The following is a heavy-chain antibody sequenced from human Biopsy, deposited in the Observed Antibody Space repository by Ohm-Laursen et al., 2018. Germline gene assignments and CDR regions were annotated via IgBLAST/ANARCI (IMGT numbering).Heavy chain of an antibody. Sequence: SETLSLTCAVYGESFNGYYWSWIRQTPGKGLEWLGEINHSGRTNYNPSLKSRVTISVDTSKNQFSLKVRSVTAADTAVYYCVRGVDYYDPYHYYALDVWGQGTTVTVSS. D-gene: IGHD3-22*01. CDR1: GESFNGYY. V-gene: IGHV4-34*01. CDR2: INHSGRT. J-gene: IGHJ6*02. CDR3: VRGVDYYDPYHYYALDV.